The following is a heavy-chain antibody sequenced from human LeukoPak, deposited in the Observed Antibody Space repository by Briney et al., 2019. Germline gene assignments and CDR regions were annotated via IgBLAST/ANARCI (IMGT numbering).Heavy chain of an antibody. CDR2: INPNSGGT. CDR1: GYSFADYY. CDR3: ARADRLDGGPYLIGP. Sequence: ASVKVSCKASGYSFADYYMHWGRQAPGQGLEWMGWINPNSGGTSSAQKFQGRVTMTRDTSITTVYMEVSWLTSDDTAIYYCARADRLDGGPYLIGPWGQGTLVTVSS. D-gene: IGHD2-21*01. J-gene: IGHJ5*02. V-gene: IGHV1-2*02.